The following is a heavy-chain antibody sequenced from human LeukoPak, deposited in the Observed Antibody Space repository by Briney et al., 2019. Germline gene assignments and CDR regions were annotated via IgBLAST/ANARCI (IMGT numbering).Heavy chain of an antibody. V-gene: IGHV4-59*01. CDR2: IYYSGST. J-gene: IGHJ4*02. Sequence: SATLSLTCAVYGGSFSGYYWSWIRQPPGKGLEWIGYIYYSGSTNYNPSLKSRVTISVDTSKNQFSLKLSSVTAADTAVYYCAREGGTKNYWGQGTLVTVSS. CDR3: AREGGTKNY. D-gene: IGHD1-26*01. CDR1: GGSFSGYY.